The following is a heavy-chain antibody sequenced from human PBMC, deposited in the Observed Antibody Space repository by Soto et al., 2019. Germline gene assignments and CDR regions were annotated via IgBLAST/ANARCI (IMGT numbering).Heavy chain of an antibody. D-gene: IGHD2-2*01. CDR2: INPSGGST. Sequence: ASVKVSCKASGYSFTSYYIHWVRQAPGQGLEWMGMINPSGGSTTYAQKFQGRVTMTRDTSTSTVYMELSSLRSDDTAVYYCARDPNIVVVPAANWFDPWG. CDR1: GYSFTSYY. V-gene: IGHV1-46*03. J-gene: IGHJ5*02. CDR3: ARDPNIVVVPAANWFDP.